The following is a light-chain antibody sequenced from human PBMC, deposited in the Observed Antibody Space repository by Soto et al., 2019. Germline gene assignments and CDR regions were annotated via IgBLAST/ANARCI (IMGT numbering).Light chain of an antibody. J-gene: IGLJ2*01. V-gene: IGLV2-11*01. CDR2: DVS. CDR1: SNDIGGYNY. CDR3: CSYAGSYTFVV. Sequence: QSALTQPRSVSGSPGQAVTISCTGTSNDIGGYNYVSWYQQHPDNAPKLMIFDVSQRPSGVPDRFSGSKSGNTASLTISGLQAEDEADYYCCSYAGSYTFVVFGGGTQLTVL.